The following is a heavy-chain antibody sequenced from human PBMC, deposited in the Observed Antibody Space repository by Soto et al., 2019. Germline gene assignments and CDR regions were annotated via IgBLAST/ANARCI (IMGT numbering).Heavy chain of an antibody. J-gene: IGHJ4*02. CDR3: IRDLLYYYDSSGYGSDY. Sequence: GGSLRLSCAASGFTFSGSAMHWVRRASGKGLEWVGRIRSKANSYATAYAASVKGRFTISRDDSKNTAYLQMNSLKTEDTAVYYCIRDLLYYYDSSGYGSDYWGQGTLVTVSS. CDR1: GFTFSGSA. D-gene: IGHD3-22*01. V-gene: IGHV3-73*01. CDR2: IRSKANSYAT.